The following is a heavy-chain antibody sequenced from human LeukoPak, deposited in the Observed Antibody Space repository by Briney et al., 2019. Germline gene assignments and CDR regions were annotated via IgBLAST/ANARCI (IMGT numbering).Heavy chain of an antibody. CDR1: GGSFSGYY. Sequence: PSETLSLTCAVYGGSFSGYYWSWIRQPPGKGLEWIGEINHSGSTNYNPSLKSRVTISVDTSKNQFSLKLSSVTDADTAVYDCARGEPTILDFWSSYPGKYHFHFWGQGTVVTVSS. CDR2: INHSGST. V-gene: IGHV4-34*01. J-gene: IGHJ4*02. CDR3: ARGEPTILDFWSSYPGKYHFHF. D-gene: IGHD3-3*01.